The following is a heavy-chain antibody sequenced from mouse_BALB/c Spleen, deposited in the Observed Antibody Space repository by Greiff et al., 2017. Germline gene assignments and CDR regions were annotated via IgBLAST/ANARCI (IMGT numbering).Heavy chain of an antibody. Sequence: VKLMESGAELVKPGASVKLPCKASGYTFTSYYMYWVKQRPGQGLEWIGEINPSNGGTNFNEKFKSKATLTVDKSSSTAYMQLSSLTSEDSAVYYCTCGYQYAMDYWGQGTSVTVSS. D-gene: IGHD2-2*01. J-gene: IGHJ4*01. CDR2: INPSNGGT. CDR3: TCGYQYAMDY. V-gene: IGHV1S81*02. CDR1: GYTFTSYY.